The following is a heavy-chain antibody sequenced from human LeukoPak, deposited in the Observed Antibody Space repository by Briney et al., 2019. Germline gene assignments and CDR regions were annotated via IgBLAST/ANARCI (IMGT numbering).Heavy chain of an antibody. CDR2: IWYDGSNK. D-gene: IGHD2-2*01. V-gene: IGHV3-33*06. CDR1: GFTFSSYG. Sequence: GGSLRLSCAASGFTFSSYGMHWVRQAPGKGLEWVVVIWYDGSNKYYADSVKGRFTISRDNSKNTLYLQMNSLRAEDTAVYYCAKDWEAAMDYWGQGTLVTVSS. J-gene: IGHJ4*02. CDR3: AKDWEAAMDY.